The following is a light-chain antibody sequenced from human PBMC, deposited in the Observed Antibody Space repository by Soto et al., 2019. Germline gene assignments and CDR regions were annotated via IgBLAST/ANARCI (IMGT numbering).Light chain of an antibody. V-gene: IGKV1-39*01. CDR3: QQSFSSPPWT. J-gene: IGKJ1*01. CDR2: AAS. CDR1: QNIKTY. Sequence: DIQMTQSPSSLSASVGDSVTITCRASQNIKTYLNWYQQKPGKAPNLLIYAASSLHSGVPSRFSVSGSGTDFTLTISSLQPEDFATYYCQQSFSSPPWTFGQGTTVEIK.